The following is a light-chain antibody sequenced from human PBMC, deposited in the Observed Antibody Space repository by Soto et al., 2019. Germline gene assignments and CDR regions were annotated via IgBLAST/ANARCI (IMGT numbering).Light chain of an antibody. Sequence: QAVVTQPPSASGTPGQRVTISCSGSSSNIGSNTVNWYQQLPGPAPRLLIYSNNQRPSGVPCRFSGSKSGTSASLAISGLQSEDDADYYCAAWDDSLNGPVFGGGTKLTVL. V-gene: IGLV1-44*01. CDR3: AAWDDSLNGPV. CDR2: SNN. CDR1: SSNIGSNT. J-gene: IGLJ2*01.